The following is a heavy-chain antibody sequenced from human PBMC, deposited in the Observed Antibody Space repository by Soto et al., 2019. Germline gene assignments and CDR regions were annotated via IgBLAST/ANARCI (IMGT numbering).Heavy chain of an antibody. J-gene: IGHJ4*02. Sequence: ASAKVSCNTSGYTFSAYYVHCARRTPGRGFQWQDENNPSNEITSLLEFFQGRITRPMDPSTNTVDTELNMLTSYDTAVYYCMRGRWGVSPIDSWGQGTQVTVSS. CDR1: GYTFSAYY. CDR3: MRGRWGVSPIDS. CDR2: NNPSNEIT. V-gene: IGHV1-2*02. D-gene: IGHD2-8*01.